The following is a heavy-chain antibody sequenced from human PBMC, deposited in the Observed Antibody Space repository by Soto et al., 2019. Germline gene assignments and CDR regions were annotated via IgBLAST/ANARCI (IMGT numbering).Heavy chain of an antibody. D-gene: IGHD3-3*01. V-gene: IGHV3-15*01. J-gene: IGHJ4*02. CDR1: GFTFSNAW. CDR3: TTHPGLCDTIFGVVPCGVDY. CDR2: IKSKTDGGTT. Sequence: GGSLRLSCAASGFTFSNAWMSWVRQAPGKGLEWVGRIKSKTDGGTTDYAAPVKGRFTISRDDSKNTLYLQMNSLKTEDTAVYYCTTHPGLCDTIFGVVPCGVDYWGQGTLVTVSS.